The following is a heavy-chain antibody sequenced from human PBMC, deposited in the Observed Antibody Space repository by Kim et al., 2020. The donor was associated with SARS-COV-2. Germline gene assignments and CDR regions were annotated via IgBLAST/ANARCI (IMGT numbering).Heavy chain of an antibody. CDR1: GGSISSYY. CDR2: IYYSGST. D-gene: IGHD4-17*01. V-gene: IGHV4-59*01. J-gene: IGHJ5*02. CDR3: ARGDRNYGDLFDP. Sequence: SETLSLTCTVSGGSISSYYWSWIRQPPGKGLEWIGYIYYSGSTNYNPSLKSRVTISVDTSKNQFSLKLSSVTAADTAVYYCARGDRNYGDLFDPWGQGTLVTVSS.